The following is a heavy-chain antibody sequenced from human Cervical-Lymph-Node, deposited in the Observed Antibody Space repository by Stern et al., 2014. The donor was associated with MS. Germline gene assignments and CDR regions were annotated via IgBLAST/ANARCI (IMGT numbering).Heavy chain of an antibody. CDR1: GYTFTSYW. J-gene: IGHJ4*02. CDR3: ARQRYFDY. V-gene: IGHV5-51*01. CDR2: IFPGGSDI. Sequence: EVHLVESGPEVKRPGESLKISCQASGYTFTSYWIGWVSQMPGKGLEWIAIIFPGGSDIRYSPSFQGQVTISADKSSSTAYLQWNNLKASDTAIYYCARQRYFDYWGQGTLVTVSS.